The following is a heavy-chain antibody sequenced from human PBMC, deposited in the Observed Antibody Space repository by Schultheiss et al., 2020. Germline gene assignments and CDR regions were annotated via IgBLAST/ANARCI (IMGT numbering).Heavy chain of an antibody. CDR2: IYYTGKT. D-gene: IGHD2-15*01. V-gene: IGHV4-59*08. CDR1: GGSISSYY. Sequence: ESLKISCTVSGGSISSYYWSWIRQPPGKGLEWIGYIYYTGKTNYNPSLKSRVTISVDTSKNQFSLKLSSVTAADTAVYYCASIGYCSGGSCPDYWGQGTLVTVSS. CDR3: ASIGYCSGGSCPDY. J-gene: IGHJ4*02.